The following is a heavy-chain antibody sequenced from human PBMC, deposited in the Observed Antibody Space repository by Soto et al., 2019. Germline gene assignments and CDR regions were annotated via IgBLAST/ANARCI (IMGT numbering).Heavy chain of an antibody. CDR2: IHYSGST. CDR1: GGSISSYY. J-gene: IGHJ5*02. CDR3: ARGVGYCTSTSCRGWFDP. Sequence: SETLSLTCTVSGGSISSYYWSWIRQPPGKGLEWIGNIHYSGSTNYNPSLKSRVSISVDTSKHQFSLKLSSVTAADTAVYYCARGVGYCTSTSCRGWFDPWGQGTPVTVSS. D-gene: IGHD2-2*01. V-gene: IGHV4-59*01.